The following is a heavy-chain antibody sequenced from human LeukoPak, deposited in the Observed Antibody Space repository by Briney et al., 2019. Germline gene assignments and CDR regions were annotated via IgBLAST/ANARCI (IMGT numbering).Heavy chain of an antibody. V-gene: IGHV4-34*01. Sequence: SETLSLTCAVYGGSFSGYYWSWIRQPPGKGLEWIGEINHSGSTNYNPSLKSRVTISVDTSKNQFSLKLSSVTAADTAVYYCARRPGIAVAGTRAGQYYYYYYYMDVWGKGTTVTISS. CDR1: GGSFSGYY. CDR3: ARRPGIAVAGTRAGQYYYYYYYMDV. D-gene: IGHD6-19*01. J-gene: IGHJ6*03. CDR2: INHSGST.